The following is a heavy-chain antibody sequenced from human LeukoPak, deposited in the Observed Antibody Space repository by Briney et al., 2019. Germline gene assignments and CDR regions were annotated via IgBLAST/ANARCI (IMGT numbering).Heavy chain of an antibody. CDR1: GGSISSSSYY. D-gene: IGHD5-18*01. J-gene: IGHJ4*02. Sequence: PSETLSLTCIVSGGSISSSSYYWGWIRQPPGKGLEWIGKINHSGSTNYNPSLKSRVTISVDTSKNQFSLKLSSVTAADTAVYYCARGGSTQTDTAMVDYWGQGTLVTVSS. CDR2: INHSGST. CDR3: ARGGSTQTDTAMVDY. V-gene: IGHV4-39*07.